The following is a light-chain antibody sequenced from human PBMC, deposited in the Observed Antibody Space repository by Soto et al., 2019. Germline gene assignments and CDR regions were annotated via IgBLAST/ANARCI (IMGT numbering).Light chain of an antibody. J-gene: IGKJ1*01. CDR1: QSISNH. CDR2: AAS. Sequence: DIQMTQSPSSLSASVEDRVIITCRASQSISNHLNWYQQKPGKAPKLLIFAASSLQSGVPSRFSGSRSGPDFTLTISRLEPEDVAVYYCQQYGSSQWTLGQGTKVDIK. CDR3: QQYGSSQWT. V-gene: IGKV1-39*01.